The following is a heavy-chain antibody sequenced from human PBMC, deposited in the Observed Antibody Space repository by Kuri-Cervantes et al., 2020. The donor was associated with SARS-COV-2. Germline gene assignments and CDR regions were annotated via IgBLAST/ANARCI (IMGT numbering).Heavy chain of an antibody. J-gene: IGHJ6*03. D-gene: IGHD3-10*01. V-gene: IGHV6-1*01. CDR2: TYFRSKWYN. CDR3: ARGKTMVRGENYYYMDV. CDR1: GDSVSINSAA. Sequence: SQTLSLTCAISGDSVSINSAAWNWIRQSPSRGLEWLGRTYFRSKWYNDYAVSVKSRITINPDTSKKQFSLQLNSVTPEDTAVYYCARGKTMVRGENYYYMDVWGKGTTVTVSS.